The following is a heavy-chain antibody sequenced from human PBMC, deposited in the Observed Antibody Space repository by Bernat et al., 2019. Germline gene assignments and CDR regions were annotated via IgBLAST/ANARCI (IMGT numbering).Heavy chain of an antibody. J-gene: IGHJ4*02. D-gene: IGHD3-10*01. Sequence: EVQLVESGGGLVQPGGSLRLSCAVSGFSVSDNYMIWVRQAPGKGLEWVSLISSGGSTDYADSVKYRFTISRDNPRNMLYLQLNSLRDEDTAVYYCARDDGSGGPLDYWGQGTMVTVSS. CDR1: GFSVSDNY. CDR2: ISSGGST. CDR3: ARDDGSGGPLDY. V-gene: IGHV3-66*01.